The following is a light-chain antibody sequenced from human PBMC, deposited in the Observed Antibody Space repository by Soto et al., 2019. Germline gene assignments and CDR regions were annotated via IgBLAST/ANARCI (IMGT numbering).Light chain of an antibody. J-gene: IGKJ4*01. CDR2: DAS. V-gene: IGKV3-20*01. CDR1: QTVRNNY. CDR3: QQFSSYPLT. Sequence: EFVLTQSPGTLSLSPGERATLSCRASQTVRNNYLAWYQQKPGQAPSLLIYDASSRATGIPDRFSGGGSGTDFTLTISRLEPEDFAVYYCQQFSSYPLTFGRGTKVEIK.